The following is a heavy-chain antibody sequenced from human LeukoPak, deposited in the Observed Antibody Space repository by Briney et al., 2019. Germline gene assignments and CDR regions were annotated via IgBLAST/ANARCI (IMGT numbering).Heavy chain of an antibody. CDR3: ARAYLNNWNYGKNFDP. D-gene: IGHD1-7*01. V-gene: IGHV3-11*01. CDR1: GFTFSDYY. CDR2: ISSSGSTI. J-gene: IGHJ5*02. Sequence: GGALRLSCAASGFTFSDYYMSWIRQAPGKGLEWVSYISSSGSTIYYADSVKGLFTISSDNAKNSLYLQMNILTADDTAVYYCARAYLNNWNYGKNFDPWGQGTLVTVSS.